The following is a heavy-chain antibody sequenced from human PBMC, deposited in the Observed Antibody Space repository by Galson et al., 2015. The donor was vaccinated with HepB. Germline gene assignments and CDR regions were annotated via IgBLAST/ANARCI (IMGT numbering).Heavy chain of an antibody. J-gene: IGHJ4*02. CDR1: GGSISSSNYY. CDR3: ASLREYSSSWDLDY. D-gene: IGHD6-13*01. CDR2: LYYNGRT. V-gene: IGHV4-39*01. Sequence: ETLSLTCTVSGGSISSSNYYWAWIRQPPGKGLEWIGSLYYNGRTYYHPSLKSRVTVSGDTSKNQFSLKLISVTAADTAVYYCASLREYSSSWDLDYWGQGTLVTVSS.